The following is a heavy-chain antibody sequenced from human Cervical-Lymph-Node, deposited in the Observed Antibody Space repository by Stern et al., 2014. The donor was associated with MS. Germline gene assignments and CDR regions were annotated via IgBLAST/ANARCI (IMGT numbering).Heavy chain of an antibody. V-gene: IGHV4-4*07. Sequence: QVQLVESGPGLVKPSETLSLTCNVSGDSVWSNYWSWIRQPAGKGLEWIGRIKNRGSTNYNPSLKSRVTMSLDTSTQQFPLKLTSVTASDTAVYYCARGEPYCDNGVCFPPTFMDVWGQGTTVTVSS. CDR2: IKNRGST. CDR1: GDSVWSNY. J-gene: IGHJ6*02. CDR3: ARGEPYCDNGVCFPPTFMDV. D-gene: IGHD2-8*01.